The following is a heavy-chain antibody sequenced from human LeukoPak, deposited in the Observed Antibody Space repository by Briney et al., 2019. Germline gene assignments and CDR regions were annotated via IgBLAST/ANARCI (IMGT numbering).Heavy chain of an antibody. D-gene: IGHD5-18*01. CDR2: ISGSGSTT. J-gene: IGHJ4*02. CDR3: AKEEGYIYGLLDY. Sequence: GGSLRLSCAASGFTFSNFGMSWVRQAPGKGLEWVSSISGSGSTTYYADSVKGWFTISRDNSKNTLYLQMNSLRAEDAAVYYCAKEEGYIYGLLDYWGQGILVTVSS. CDR1: GFTFSNFG. V-gene: IGHV3-23*01.